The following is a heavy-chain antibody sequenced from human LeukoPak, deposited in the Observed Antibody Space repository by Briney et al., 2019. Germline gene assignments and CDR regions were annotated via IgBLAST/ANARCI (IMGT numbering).Heavy chain of an antibody. D-gene: IGHD4-11*01. V-gene: IGHV3-48*03. CDR2: ISSSGSTI. Sequence: GGSLRLSCVASGFSFSSYEINWVRQAPGKGLEWVSYISSSGSTIYYADSVKGRFTISRDNAKNSLYLQMNSLRPEDTAVYYCARFGYSDFDYWGQGTLVTVS. CDR1: GFSFSSYE. J-gene: IGHJ4*02. CDR3: ARFGYSDFDY.